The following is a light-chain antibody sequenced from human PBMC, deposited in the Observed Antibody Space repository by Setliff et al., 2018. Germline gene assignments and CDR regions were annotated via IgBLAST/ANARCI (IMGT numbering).Light chain of an antibody. CDR3: QVWDASSDQKI. J-gene: IGLJ2*01. Sequence: SSELTQPPSVSVSPGKTATITCGGSNIGSKSVHWYQQKTGQAPVLVLFFDSDRPSGIPERFSGSNSGNTATLIISRVEAGDEADYFCQVWDASSDQKIFGGGTKGTVL. CDR2: FDS. V-gene: IGLV3-21*04. CDR1: NIGSKS.